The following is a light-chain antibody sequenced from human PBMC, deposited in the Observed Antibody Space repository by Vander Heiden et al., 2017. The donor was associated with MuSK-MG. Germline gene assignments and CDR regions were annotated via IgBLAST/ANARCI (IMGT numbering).Light chain of an antibody. CDR3: QQSDSTPNT. CDR2: AAS. J-gene: IGKJ2*01. CDR1: QSISSY. V-gene: IGKV1-39*01. Sequence: IQMPQSPSSLSASVGDRVTITCRASQSISSYLNWYQQKPGKAPKLLIYAASSLQSGVPSRFSGSGSGTDFTLTISRLQPEDFATYYCQQSDSTPNTFGQGTKLDIK.